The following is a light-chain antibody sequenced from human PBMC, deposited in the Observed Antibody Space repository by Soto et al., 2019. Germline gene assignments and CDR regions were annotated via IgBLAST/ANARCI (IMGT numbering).Light chain of an antibody. Sequence: QSVLTQPASVSGSPGQSITISCTGTSSDVGGYNYVSWYQQHPGKAPKLMIYDVSNRPSGVSNRFSGYKSGNTASLTISGLQAEDEDDYYCSSYTSSSTLLYVFGTGTKVTVL. CDR3: SSYTSSSTLLYV. CDR1: SSDVGGYNY. J-gene: IGLJ1*01. V-gene: IGLV2-14*01. CDR2: DVS.